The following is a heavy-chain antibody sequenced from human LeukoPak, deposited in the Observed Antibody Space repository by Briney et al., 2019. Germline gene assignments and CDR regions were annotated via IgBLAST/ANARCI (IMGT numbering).Heavy chain of an antibody. V-gene: IGHV1-69*05. CDR2: IIPIFGTS. J-gene: IGHJ4*02. D-gene: IGHD3-22*01. CDR1: GGTHSSYA. Sequence: ASVKVSCKASGGTHSSYAISWVRQAPGQGLEWMGRIIPIFGTSIYAQRFQGRPTITTDESTTTAYMELRSLRSEDTAVYYCARGDYFDSSAYFGMIFDYWGQGTLVTVSS. CDR3: ARGDYFDSSAYFGMIFDY.